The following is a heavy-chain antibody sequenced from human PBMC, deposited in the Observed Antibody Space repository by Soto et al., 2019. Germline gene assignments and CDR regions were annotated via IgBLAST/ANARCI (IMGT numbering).Heavy chain of an antibody. D-gene: IGHD3-10*01. CDR3: ARALYYYGSGRTLLGFDP. CDR1: GGSISSSNW. Sequence: QVQLQESGPGLVKPSGTLSLTCAVSGGSISSSNWWSWVRQPPGKGLEWIGEIYHSGSTNYNPSLKSRVTISVDKSKNQFSLKLSSVTAADTAVYYCARALYYYGSGRTLLGFDPWGQGTLVTVSS. J-gene: IGHJ5*02. CDR2: IYHSGST. V-gene: IGHV4-4*02.